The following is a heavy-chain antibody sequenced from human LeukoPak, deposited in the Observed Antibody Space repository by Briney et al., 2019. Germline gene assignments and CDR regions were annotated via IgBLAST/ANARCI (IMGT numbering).Heavy chain of an antibody. V-gene: IGHV1-2*02. D-gene: IGHD4-11*01. CDR2: INPNSGGT. CDR3: ATLMTTVTTSSRIDY. J-gene: IGHJ4*02. Sequence: ASVKVSRKASGYTLSNYDISWVRQAPGQGLEWMGWINPNSGGTNYAQKFQGRVTMTRDTSISTAYMELSRLRSDDTAVYYCATLMTTVTTSSRIDYWGQGTLVTVSS. CDR1: GYTLSNYD.